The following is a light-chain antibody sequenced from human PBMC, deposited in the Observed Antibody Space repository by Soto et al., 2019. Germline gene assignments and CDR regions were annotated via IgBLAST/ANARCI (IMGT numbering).Light chain of an antibody. CDR1: QSVSSN. Sequence: EIVMTQSPATLSVSPGETATLPCRASQSVSSNVAWYQQKPGQAPSLLIYGASTRATDIPPRFSGSGSGTDFTLTISSLQPEDFATYSCQQSYNSPQTFGRGTKVDIK. CDR2: GAS. V-gene: IGKV3-15*01. CDR3: QQSYNSPQT. J-gene: IGKJ1*01.